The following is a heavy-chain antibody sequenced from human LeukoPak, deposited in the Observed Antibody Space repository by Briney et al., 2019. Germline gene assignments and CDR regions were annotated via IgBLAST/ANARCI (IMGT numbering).Heavy chain of an antibody. Sequence: GGSLRLSCAASGSTFSSYAMSWVRQAPGKGLEWVSAISGSGGSTYYADSVKGRFTISRDNSKNTLYLQMNSLRAEDTAVYYCAKDLPYYDFWSGYSAFDYWGQGTLVTVSS. J-gene: IGHJ4*02. V-gene: IGHV3-23*01. CDR3: AKDLPYYDFWSGYSAFDY. CDR1: GSTFSSYA. CDR2: ISGSGGST. D-gene: IGHD3-3*01.